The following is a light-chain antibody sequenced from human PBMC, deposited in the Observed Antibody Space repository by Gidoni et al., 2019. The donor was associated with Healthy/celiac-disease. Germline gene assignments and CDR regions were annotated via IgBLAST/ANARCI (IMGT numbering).Light chain of an antibody. V-gene: IGKV1-5*03. Sequence: DIQMTQSPSTLSASVGDRLTITCRASQSISSWLAWYQQKPGKDPKHLIYKASSLGSGVPSRFSGSGSGTEFTLTISILQPDDFATYYCQQYNSYSPKTFGQGTKVEIK. CDR2: KAS. J-gene: IGKJ1*01. CDR3: QQYNSYSPKT. CDR1: QSISSW.